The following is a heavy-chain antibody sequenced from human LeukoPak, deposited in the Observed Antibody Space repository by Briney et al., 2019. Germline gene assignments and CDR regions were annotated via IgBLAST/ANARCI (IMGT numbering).Heavy chain of an antibody. CDR1: GYTSTTYG. CDR3: ARWAQPANWFDP. V-gene: IGHV1-18*01. J-gene: IGHJ5*02. CDR2: TYNTYT. Sequence: ASVKVSCKTSGYTSTTYGISWVRQAPGQGLEWMGWTYNTYTHYAQTLRDRLTMTTDTSTSTSYMELRSLRSDDTAVYYCARWAQPANWFDPWGQGTLVTVSS. D-gene: IGHD1-14*01.